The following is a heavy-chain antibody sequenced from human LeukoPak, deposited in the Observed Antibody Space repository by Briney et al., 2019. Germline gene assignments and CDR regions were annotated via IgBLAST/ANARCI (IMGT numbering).Heavy chain of an antibody. D-gene: IGHD4-11*01. CDR2: IKQDGSER. J-gene: IGHJ6*03. CDR3: AKYRGLHLTMDV. V-gene: IGHV3-7*01. CDR1: GFTFISYW. Sequence: PGGSLRLSCAASGFTFISYWMSWVSQAPGKGLEWVATIKQDGSERYYVDSVKGRFTISRDNAKNSLYLQMNSLRAEDTAVYYCAKYRGLHLTMDVWGKGTTVTVSS.